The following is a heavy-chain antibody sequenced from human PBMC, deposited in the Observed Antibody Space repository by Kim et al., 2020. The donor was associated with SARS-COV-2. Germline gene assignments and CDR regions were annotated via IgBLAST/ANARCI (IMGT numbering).Heavy chain of an antibody. CDR2: IYYSGST. CDR3: ARERQNYDILTGYYPDHDAFDI. J-gene: IGHJ3*02. V-gene: IGHV4-59*01. CDR1: GGSISSYY. Sequence: SETLSLTCTVSGGSISSYYWSWIRQPPGKGLEWIGYIYYSGSTNYNPSLKSRVTISVDTSKNQFSLKLSSVTAADTAVYYCARERQNYDILTGYYPDHDAFDIWGQGTMVTVSS. D-gene: IGHD3-9*01.